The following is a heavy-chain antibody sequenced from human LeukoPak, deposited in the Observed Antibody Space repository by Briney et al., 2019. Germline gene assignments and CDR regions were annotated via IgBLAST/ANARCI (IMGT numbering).Heavy chain of an antibody. D-gene: IGHD2-2*01. V-gene: IGHV1-18*01. Sequence: ASVKVSCKASGYTFINYGVTWVRQAPGQGLEWMGWISASNGNTNYAQKLQGRVTMTTDTSTSTAYMELRSLRSDDTAVYYCARGIVVVPSSESVWFDPWGQGTLVTVSS. CDR2: ISASNGNT. CDR1: GYTFINYG. CDR3: ARGIVVVPSSESVWFDP. J-gene: IGHJ5*02.